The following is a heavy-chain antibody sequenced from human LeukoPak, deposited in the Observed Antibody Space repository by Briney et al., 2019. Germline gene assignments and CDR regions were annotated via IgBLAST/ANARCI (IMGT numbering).Heavy chain of an antibody. Sequence: PGGSLRLSCEASGFTFTTYGMHWVRQVPGKGLEWVAFIRYDGNIIYYEDSVKGRFTISRDNSKNTLYLQMNGLRAEDTAVYFCAKDVFVIENKDYHYAMDVWGQGTTVTVSS. D-gene: IGHD2/OR15-2a*01. CDR1: GFTFTTYG. CDR2: IRYDGNII. CDR3: AKDVFVIENKDYHYAMDV. V-gene: IGHV3-30*02. J-gene: IGHJ6*02.